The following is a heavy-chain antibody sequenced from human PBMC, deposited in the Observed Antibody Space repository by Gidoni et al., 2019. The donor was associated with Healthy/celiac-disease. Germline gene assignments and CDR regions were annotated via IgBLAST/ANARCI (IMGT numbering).Heavy chain of an antibody. Sequence: QVQLQQWGAGLLKPSENLSLTCAVYGGSFSGYYWSWIREPPGKGLEWIGEINHSGSTNYNPSLKSRVTISVDTSKNQFSLKLSSVTAADTAVYYCARVVVGATEGWFDPWGQGTLVTVSS. J-gene: IGHJ5*02. CDR1: GGSFSGYY. CDR2: INHSGST. D-gene: IGHD1-26*01. CDR3: ARVVVGATEGWFDP. V-gene: IGHV4-34*01.